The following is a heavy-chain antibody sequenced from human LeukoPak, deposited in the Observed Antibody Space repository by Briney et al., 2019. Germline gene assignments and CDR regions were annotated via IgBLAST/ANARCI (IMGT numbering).Heavy chain of an antibody. CDR1: GFTFDDYA. J-gene: IGHJ6*03. Sequence: QSGGSLRLSCAASGFTFDDYAMHWVRQAPGKGLEWVSGINWDSGSIGYADSVKGRFTISRDNAKNSLYLQMNSLGPEDTAVYYCARGDYGDYWNYYYMDVWGKGTTVTVSS. V-gene: IGHV3-9*01. CDR2: INWDSGSI. CDR3: ARGDYGDYWNYYYMDV. D-gene: IGHD4-17*01.